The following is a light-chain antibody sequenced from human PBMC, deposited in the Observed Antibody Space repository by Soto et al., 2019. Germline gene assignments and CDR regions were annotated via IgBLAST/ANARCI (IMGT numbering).Light chain of an antibody. J-gene: IGKJ1*01. V-gene: IGKV3-20*01. CDR1: QSVSSSY. CDR2: GAS. Sequence: LTQSPGTLSLSPGERATLSCRASQSVSSSYLAWYQQKPGQAPRLLIYGASSRATGIPDRFSGSGSGTDFTLTISRLEPEDFAVYYCQQYGSSRTFGQGTKVDIK. CDR3: QQYGSSRT.